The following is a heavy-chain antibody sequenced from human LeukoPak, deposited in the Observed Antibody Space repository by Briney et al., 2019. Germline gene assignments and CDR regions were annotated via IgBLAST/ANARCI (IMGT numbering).Heavy chain of an antibody. CDR2: IYHSGST. CDR1: GYSISSGYY. J-gene: IGHJ4*02. Sequence: MTSETLSLTCTVSGYSISSGYYWGWIRQPPGKGLEWIGSIYHSGSTYYNPSLKSRVTISVDTSKNQFSLKLSSVTAADTAVYYCARGGYKALLWFGAYFDYWGQGTLVTVSS. D-gene: IGHD3-10*01. V-gene: IGHV4-38-2*02. CDR3: ARGGYKALLWFGAYFDY.